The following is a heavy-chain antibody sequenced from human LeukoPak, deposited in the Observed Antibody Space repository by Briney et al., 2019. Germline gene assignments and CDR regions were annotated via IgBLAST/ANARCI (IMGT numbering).Heavy chain of an antibody. CDR3: AREWLANNWFDP. V-gene: IGHV1-2*02. J-gene: IGHJ5*02. CDR1: GYTFTSYG. Sequence: ASVKVSCKTSGYTFTSYGISWVRQASGQGLEWMGWINPNSGGTNYAQKFQGRVTMTRDTSISTAYMELSRLRSDDTAVYYCAREWLANNWFDPWGQGTLVTVSS. CDR2: INPNSGGT. D-gene: IGHD6-19*01.